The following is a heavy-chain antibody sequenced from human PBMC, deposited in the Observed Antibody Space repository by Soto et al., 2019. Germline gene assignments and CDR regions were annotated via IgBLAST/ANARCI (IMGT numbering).Heavy chain of an antibody. CDR1: GGSMSSYY. V-gene: IGHV4-59*01. J-gene: IGHJ4*02. CDR2: IYYSGST. CDR3: ARGGGPTTTTLTTYDY. D-gene: IGHD4-17*01. Sequence: QVQLQESGPGLVKPSETLSLTCTVSGGSMSSYYWSWIRQPPGKGLEWIGYIYYSGSTNYNPSLRSRVTILVDTSKNQFSLKVSSVTAADTAVYYCARGGGPTTTTLTTYDYWGQGTLVTVSS.